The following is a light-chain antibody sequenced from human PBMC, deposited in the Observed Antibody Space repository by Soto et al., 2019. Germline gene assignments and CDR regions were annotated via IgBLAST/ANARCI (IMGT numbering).Light chain of an antibody. CDR1: QSVSSSY. J-gene: IGKJ1*01. Sequence: EIVLTQSPGTLSLSPGERATLSCRASQSVSSSYLAWYQQKPGQAPRLLIYGASSRATGIPDRFSGSGSGTDLPLTISRLEPEDFAVYYCQQYGSFWTFGQGTKVEIK. CDR3: QQYGSFWT. CDR2: GAS. V-gene: IGKV3-20*01.